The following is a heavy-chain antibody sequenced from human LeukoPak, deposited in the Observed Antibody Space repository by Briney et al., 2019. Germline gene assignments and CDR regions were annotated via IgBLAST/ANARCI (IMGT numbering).Heavy chain of an antibody. CDR1: GFTLSSHD. CDR2: IGIAGET. D-gene: IGHD2-15*01. CDR3: ARVAASTFDI. V-gene: IGHV3-13*04. Sequence: GGSLRLSCAASGFTLSSHDMHWVRQATGKGLEWVSGIGIAGETYYAGSVKGRFTISRGNGKNSLYLQMNSLRAGDTAVYYCARVAASTFDIWGQGTMVTVSS. J-gene: IGHJ3*02.